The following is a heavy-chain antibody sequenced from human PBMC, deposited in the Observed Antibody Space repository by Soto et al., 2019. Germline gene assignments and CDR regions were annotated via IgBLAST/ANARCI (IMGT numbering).Heavy chain of an antibody. Sequence: ASVKVSCKASGYTFTSYGISCVRHAPGQGLEWMGWISAYNGNTNYAQKLQGRVTMTTDTSTSTAYMELRSLRSDDTAVYYCALEYYDFWSGPAQGFDPWGQGTLVTVSS. V-gene: IGHV1-18*01. CDR3: ALEYYDFWSGPAQGFDP. D-gene: IGHD3-3*01. CDR1: GYTFTSYG. J-gene: IGHJ5*02. CDR2: ISAYNGNT.